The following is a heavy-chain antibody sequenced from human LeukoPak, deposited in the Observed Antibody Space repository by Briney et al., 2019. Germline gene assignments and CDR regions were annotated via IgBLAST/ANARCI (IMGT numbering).Heavy chain of an antibody. V-gene: IGHV4-34*01. D-gene: IGHD6-13*01. CDR3: VRDIAAAGGFDY. Sequence: TSETLSLTCGVYGGSFSGYYWSWIRQPPGKGLEWIGEINNSGSTNYNPSLKSRVTISVDTSKNQFSLKLSSVTAAGTAVYYSVRDIAAAGGFDYWGQGTLVTVSS. CDR1: GGSFSGYY. J-gene: IGHJ4*02. CDR2: INNSGST.